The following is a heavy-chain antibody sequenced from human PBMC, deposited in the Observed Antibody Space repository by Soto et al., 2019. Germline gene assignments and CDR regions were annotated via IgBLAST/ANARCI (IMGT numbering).Heavy chain of an antibody. J-gene: IGHJ6*02. V-gene: IGHV3-11*01. CDR3: VRGNFYYGMDV. CDR1: GFTFSDYY. Sequence: GGSLRLSCTTSGFTFSDYYMTWVRQAPGKGLEWISYMSGSGDAIYYADSVKGRFTISRDNAKNSLHLEMDSLRVEDTAMYYCVRGNFYYGMDVWGQGTTVTVSS. CDR2: MSGSGDAI.